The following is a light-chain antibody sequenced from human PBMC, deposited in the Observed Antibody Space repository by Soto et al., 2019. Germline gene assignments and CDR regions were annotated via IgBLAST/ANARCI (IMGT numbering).Light chain of an antibody. CDR3: QTWGTGKEVV. Sequence: QLVLTQSPSASASLGASVKLTCTLSSGHSSYAIAWHQQQPEKGPRYLMKLNSDGSHSKGDGIPDSFSGSSSGAERYLIISSLKSEDEADYYCQTWGTGKEVVFGGGTKLTVL. V-gene: IGLV4-69*01. CDR2: LNSDGSH. J-gene: IGLJ2*01. CDR1: SGHSSYA.